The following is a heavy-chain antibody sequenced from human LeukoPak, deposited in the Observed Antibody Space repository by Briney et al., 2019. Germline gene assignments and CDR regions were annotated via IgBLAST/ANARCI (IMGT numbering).Heavy chain of an antibody. J-gene: IGHJ4*02. CDR1: GFTFSSYG. D-gene: IGHD3-10*01. CDR3: TTELLSRGFGVRGYYFDY. Sequence: GGSLRLSCAASGFTFSSYGMNRVRQAPGKGLEWAGRSKSKTDGGTTEHAAPVKGRFTISRDDSKNTVYLQMNSLKTEDTAVYYCTTELLSRGFGVRGYYFDYWGQGTLVTVSS. V-gene: IGHV3-15*01. CDR2: SKSKTDGGTT.